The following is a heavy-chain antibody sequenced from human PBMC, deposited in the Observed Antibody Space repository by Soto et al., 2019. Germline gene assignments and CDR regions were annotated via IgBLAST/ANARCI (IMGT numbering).Heavy chain of an antibody. D-gene: IGHD2-2*02. CDR1: GGSFSGYY. J-gene: IGHJ6*03. Sequence: SETLSLTCAVYGGSFSGYYWSWIRQPPGKGLEWIGYIYYSGSTNYNPSLKSRVTISVDTSKNQFSLNLSSVTAADTAVYYCARERPERVPASIDEDYYYYYMDVWGKGTAVTVSS. CDR3: ARERPERVPASIDEDYYYYYMDV. V-gene: IGHV4-59*01. CDR2: IYYSGST.